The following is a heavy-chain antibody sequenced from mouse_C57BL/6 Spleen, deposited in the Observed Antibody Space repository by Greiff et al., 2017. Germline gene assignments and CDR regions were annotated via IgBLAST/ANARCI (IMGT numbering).Heavy chain of an antibody. J-gene: IGHJ1*03. CDR3: ARPTIVTTGYFDV. D-gene: IGHD2-5*01. Sequence: DVMLVESGGGLVKPGGSLKLSCAASGFTFSDYGMHWVRQAPEKGREWVAYISSGSSTIYYADTVKGRFTISRDNAKNTLFLQMTSLRSEDTAIYYCARPTIVTTGYFDVWGTGTTVTVSS. CDR1: GFTFSDYG. CDR2: ISSGSSTI. V-gene: IGHV5-17*01.